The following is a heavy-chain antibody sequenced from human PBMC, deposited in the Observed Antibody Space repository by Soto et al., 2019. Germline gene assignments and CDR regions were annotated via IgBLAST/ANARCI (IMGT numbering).Heavy chain of an antibody. CDR2: VTGRSTTT. J-gene: IGHJ3*02. CDR1: GFTFSSYA. V-gene: IGHV3-23*01. CDR3: AKHLPSRKIQRLWADAFII. Sequence: EVQLLESGGGLVQPGGSLRLSCAASGFTFSSYAMSWVRQAPGKGLEWVSVVTGRSTTTYYADSVKGRFTISRDNSKNTLFLQMNSLGAEDTAVYYCAKHLPSRKIQRLWADAFIIWGQGTMLTVSS. D-gene: IGHD1-26*01.